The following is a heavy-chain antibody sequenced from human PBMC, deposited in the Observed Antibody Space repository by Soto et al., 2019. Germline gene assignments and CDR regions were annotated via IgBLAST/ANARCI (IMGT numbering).Heavy chain of an antibody. V-gene: IGHV4-59*01. Sequence: SETLSLTCTGSGDSIRSSYWSWVRQPPGRGLEWIGYVYYTGATNSNPSLKSRVTISADTSKNLFSLKVVSVTPADTAVYFCARDMSGGSSWYEFDSWGPGTLVTVSS. D-gene: IGHD6-13*01. J-gene: IGHJ4*02. CDR3: ARDMSGGSSWYEFDS. CDR1: GDSIRSSY. CDR2: VYYTGAT.